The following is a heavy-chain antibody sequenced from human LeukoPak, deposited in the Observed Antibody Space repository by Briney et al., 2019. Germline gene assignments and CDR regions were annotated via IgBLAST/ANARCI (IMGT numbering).Heavy chain of an antibody. Sequence: VASVRVSCKASGYTFTGYYMHWVRQAPGQGLEWMGWISPNNGGANFAQKFQGRVTMTRDTPISTAYMELSSLTSDDTAVYYCARDQATTVTSYYYYGMDVWGQGTTVTVSS. J-gene: IGHJ6*02. V-gene: IGHV1-2*02. CDR3: ARDQATTVTSYYYYGMDV. CDR1: GYTFTGYY. D-gene: IGHD4-17*01. CDR2: ISPNNGGA.